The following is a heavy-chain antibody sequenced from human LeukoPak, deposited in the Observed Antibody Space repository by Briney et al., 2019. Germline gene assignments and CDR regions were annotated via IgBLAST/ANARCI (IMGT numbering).Heavy chain of an antibody. CDR1: GFTFSSYA. J-gene: IGHJ6*03. V-gene: IGHV3-23*01. CDR3: AKDGYDYYYYYMDV. CDR2: ISGSGGST. Sequence: GGSLRLSCTASGFTFSSYAMSWVRQAPGKGLEWVSAISGSGGSTYYADSVKGRFTISRDNSKNTLYLQMNSLRAEDTAVYYCAKDGYDYYYYYMDVWGKGTTVTVSS. D-gene: IGHD1-1*01.